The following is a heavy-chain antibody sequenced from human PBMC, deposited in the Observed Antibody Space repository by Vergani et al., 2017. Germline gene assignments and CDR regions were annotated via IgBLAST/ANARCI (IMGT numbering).Heavy chain of an antibody. CDR1: GDSISSNNC. V-gene: IGHV4-4*03. J-gene: IGHJ4*02. Sequence: QVQLQESGPGLVKPPGTLSLTCAVSGDSISSNNCWTWVRQPPGKGLEWIGEICHTEDTKYSPSLKSRVTVSVDESMNLFSLRLNSVTAADTAVYYCATIGYRRWGYYFDYWGQGSLVTVSS. CDR2: ICHTEDT. CDR3: ATIGYRRWGYYFDY. D-gene: IGHD2-2*02.